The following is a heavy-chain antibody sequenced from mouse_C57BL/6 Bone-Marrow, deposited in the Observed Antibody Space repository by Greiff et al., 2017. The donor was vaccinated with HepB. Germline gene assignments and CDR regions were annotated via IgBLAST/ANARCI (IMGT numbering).Heavy chain of an antibody. Sequence: VQLQQSGAELARPGASVKLSCKASGYTFTSFGISWVKQRTGQGLEWIGEIYPRSGNTYYNEKFKGKATLTADKSSSTAYMELRSLTSEDSAVYFCARAYYSTFACWGQGTLVTVAA. CDR2: IYPRSGNT. CDR3: ARAYYSTFAC. CDR1: GYTFTSFG. D-gene: IGHD2-5*01. V-gene: IGHV1-81*01. J-gene: IGHJ3*01.